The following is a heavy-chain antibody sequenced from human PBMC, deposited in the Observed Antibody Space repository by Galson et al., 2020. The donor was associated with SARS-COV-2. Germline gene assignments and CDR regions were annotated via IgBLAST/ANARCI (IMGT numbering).Heavy chain of an antibody. D-gene: IGHD3-10*01. Sequence: GGSLRLSCAASGFIFSTSAMHWVRQAPGKGLEWVVVISYDGNSEYLADSVKGRLTISRDNSKNTVSLQMSGLTAEDTAVYYCAKGMYYGPGSTRYSDYWGQGTLVTVSP. CDR3: AKGMYYGPGSTRYSDY. CDR1: GFIFSTSA. V-gene: IGHV3-30*18. J-gene: IGHJ4*02. CDR2: ISYDGNSE.